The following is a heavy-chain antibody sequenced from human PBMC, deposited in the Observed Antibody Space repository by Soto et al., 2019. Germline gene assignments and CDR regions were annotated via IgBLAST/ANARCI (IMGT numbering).Heavy chain of an antibody. CDR1: GGTFSSYA. CDR2: IIPIFGTA. Sequence: GASVKVSCKASGGTFSSYAISWVRQAPGQGLEWMGGIIPIFGTANYAQKFQGRVTITADESTSTAYMELSSLRSEDTAVYYCARILGSWSYHLADAFDIWGQGTMVTV. V-gene: IGHV1-69*13. D-gene: IGHD3-10*01. J-gene: IGHJ3*02. CDR3: ARILGSWSYHLADAFDI.